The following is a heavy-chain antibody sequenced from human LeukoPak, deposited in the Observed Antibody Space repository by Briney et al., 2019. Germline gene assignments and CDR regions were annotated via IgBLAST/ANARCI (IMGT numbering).Heavy chain of an antibody. CDR1: EFTFSSYN. D-gene: IGHD1-26*01. J-gene: IGHJ4*02. CDR2: ISSNSKYI. Sequence: VGSLRLSCVGSEFTFSSYNMNWVRQAPGKGLEWVSSISSNSKYIYYADSVKGRFTISRDNAKNTLYLQMNSLRAGDTAVYYCTRGDFYVGAQDYWGQGTLVAVSS. CDR3: TRGDFYVGAQDY. V-gene: IGHV3-21*01.